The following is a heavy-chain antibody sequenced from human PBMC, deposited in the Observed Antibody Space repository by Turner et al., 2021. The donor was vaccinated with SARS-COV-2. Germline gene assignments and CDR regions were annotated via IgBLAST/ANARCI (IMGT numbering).Heavy chain of an antibody. V-gene: IGHV4-39*01. J-gene: IGHJ4*02. CDR3: ARLGPKAASRGFFDL. Sequence: QLQLQESGPGLVKPSETLSLTCTVPGGSISSSSYCWGWIRQPPGKGLEWIGSMYYRGSTYYNPSLKSRVTISVDTSKNQFSLKLSSVTAADTAVYYCARLGPKAASRGFFDLWGQGTLVTVSS. CDR1: GGSISSSSYC. CDR2: MYYRGST. D-gene: IGHD5-18*01.